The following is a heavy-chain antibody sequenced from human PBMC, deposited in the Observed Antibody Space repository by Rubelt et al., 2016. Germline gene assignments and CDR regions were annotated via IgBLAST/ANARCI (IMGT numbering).Heavy chain of an antibody. CDR3: ARGALNYYDSSGYLIDY. V-gene: IGHV3-53*01. D-gene: IGHD3-22*01. Sequence: EWVSVIYSGGSTYYADSVKGRFTISRDNAKNSLYLQMNSLRAEDTAVYYCARGALNYYDSSGYLIDYWGQGTLVTVSS. CDR2: IYSGGST. J-gene: IGHJ4*02.